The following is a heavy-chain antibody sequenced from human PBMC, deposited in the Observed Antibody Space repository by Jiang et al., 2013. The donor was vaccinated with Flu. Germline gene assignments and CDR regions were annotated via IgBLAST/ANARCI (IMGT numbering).Heavy chain of an antibody. D-gene: IGHD6-13*01. CDR1: GGSISSGDYY. V-gene: IGHV4-30-4*08. CDR2: IYYSGST. Sequence: TCTVSGGSISSGDYYWSWIRQPPGKGLEWIGYIYYSGSTYYNPSLKSRVTISVDTSKNQFSLKLSSVTAADTAVYYCARDGRYSSSLGNADIWGQGTMVTVSS. CDR3: ARDGRYSSSLGNADI. J-gene: IGHJ3*02.